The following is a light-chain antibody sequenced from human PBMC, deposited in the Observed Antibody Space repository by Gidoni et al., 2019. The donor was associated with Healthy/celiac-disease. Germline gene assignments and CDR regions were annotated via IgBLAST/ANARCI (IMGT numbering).Light chain of an antibody. CDR2: SAS. J-gene: IGKJ1*01. Sequence: DIQMTQSPSSLSAPVGDRVTITCRASQSISSYLNWYQQKPGKAPKLLIYSASSLKSGVPSRFSGSGSGTDFTLTTNSLQPEDCATFYCQQSYSTPWTFGQGTKVEIK. CDR1: QSISSY. V-gene: IGKV1-39*01. CDR3: QQSYSTPWT.